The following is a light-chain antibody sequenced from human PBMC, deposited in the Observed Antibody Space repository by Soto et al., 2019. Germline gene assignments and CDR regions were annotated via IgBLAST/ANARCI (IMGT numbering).Light chain of an antibody. V-gene: IGKV3D-20*02. CDR2: DAY. CDR1: QSFTSTS. Sequence: EILLTQSPGTLSLSPGEKATLSARPSQSFTSTSLAWYQQKPGQAPRLLIYDAYNRATGIPPRFSGSGSGTDFTFTISSLEPEDSAVYYCQQRHMWPITFGQGTRREIK. CDR3: QQRHMWPIT. J-gene: IGKJ5*01.